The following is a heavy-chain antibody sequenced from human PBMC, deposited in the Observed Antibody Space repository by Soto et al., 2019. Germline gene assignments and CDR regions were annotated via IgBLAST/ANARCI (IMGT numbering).Heavy chain of an antibody. Sequence: PSETLSLTCTVSGGSSSSSGYYWGWIRQPPGKGLEWIGSIYYSGSTYYNPSLKSRVTISVDTSKNQFSLKLSSVTAADTAVYYCARHSGFPLVRGVIIESHWFDPWGQGTLVTVSS. CDR1: GGSSSSSGYY. CDR3: ARHSGFPLVRGVIIESHWFDP. V-gene: IGHV4-39*01. CDR2: IYYSGST. D-gene: IGHD3-10*01. J-gene: IGHJ5*02.